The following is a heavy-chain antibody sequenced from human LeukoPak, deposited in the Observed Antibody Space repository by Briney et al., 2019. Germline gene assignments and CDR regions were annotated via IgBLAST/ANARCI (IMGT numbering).Heavy chain of an antibody. D-gene: IGHD4-17*01. J-gene: IGHJ3*01. Sequence: GGSLRLSCAASGFTFNSYAMMWVRQAQGQGLELDSAITGGGRRYYEDAAKGRCTISRDHSKNTLYLQMNSLRGEDTALYFCARDPNGDYIGAFDFLGQGTVVTVSS. CDR3: ARDPNGDYIGAFDF. CDR1: GFTFNSYA. V-gene: IGHV3-23*01. CDR2: ITGGGRR.